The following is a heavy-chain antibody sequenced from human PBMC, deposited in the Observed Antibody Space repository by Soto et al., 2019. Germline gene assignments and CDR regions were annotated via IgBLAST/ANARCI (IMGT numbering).Heavy chain of an antibody. V-gene: IGHV1-69*01. CDR2: IIPIFGTA. CDR1: GGTFSSYA. Sequence: QVQLVQSGAEVKKPGSSVKVSCKASGGTFSSYAISWVRQAPGQGLEWMGGIIPIFGTANYAQKFQGRVTITADESTSATYMELSSLRPEDTAMYYCAREGIAVAVTGGGHYYYYGMDVWGQGTTVTVSS. CDR3: AREGIAVAVTGGGHYYYYGMDV. D-gene: IGHD6-19*01. J-gene: IGHJ6*02.